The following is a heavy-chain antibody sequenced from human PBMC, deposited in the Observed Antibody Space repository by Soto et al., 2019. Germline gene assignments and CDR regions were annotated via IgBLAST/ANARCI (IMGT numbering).Heavy chain of an antibody. CDR2: IYYSGST. CDR1: GGSISSSSYY. CDR3: ARAFYYYGSGRYWYFDL. J-gene: IGHJ2*01. V-gene: IGHV4-39*01. D-gene: IGHD3-10*01. Sequence: SETLSLTCTVSGGSISSSSYYWGWIRQPPGKGLEWIGSIYYSGSTYYNPSLKSRVTISVDTSKNHFSLKLSSVTAADTAVYYCARAFYYYGSGRYWYFDLWGRGTLVTVSS.